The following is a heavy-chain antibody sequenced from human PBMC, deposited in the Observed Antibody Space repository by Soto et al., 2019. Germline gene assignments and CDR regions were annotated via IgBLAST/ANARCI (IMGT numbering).Heavy chain of an antibody. CDR2: IDPSDSYT. Sequence: GESLKISCNGSGYSFTSYWISWVRQMPGKGLQWMGRIDPSDSYTNYSPSFQGHVTISADKSISTAYLQWSSLKASDTAMYYCARHGPLAGNDYWDQGTLVTVSS. CDR1: GYSFTSYW. J-gene: IGHJ4*02. V-gene: IGHV5-10-1*01. CDR3: ARHGPLAGNDY.